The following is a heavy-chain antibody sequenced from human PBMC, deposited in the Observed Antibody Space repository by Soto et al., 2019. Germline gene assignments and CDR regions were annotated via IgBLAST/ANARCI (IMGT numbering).Heavy chain of an antibody. CDR3: ARGTSSGWILDY. CDR2: IYYSGST. D-gene: IGHD6-19*01. V-gene: IGHV4-39*01. CDR1: GGSISSSSYY. J-gene: IGHJ4*02. Sequence: SETLSLTCTVSGGSISSSSYYWGWIRQPPGKGLEWIGSIYYSGSTYYNPSLKSRVTISVDTSKNQFSLKLSSVTAADTAVYYCARGTSSGWILDYWGQGTLVTVSS.